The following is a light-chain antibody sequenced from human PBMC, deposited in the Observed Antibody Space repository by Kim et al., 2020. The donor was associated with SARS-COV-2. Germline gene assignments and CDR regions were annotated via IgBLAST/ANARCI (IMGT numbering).Light chain of an antibody. Sequence: GPSVTISCTGTSSDVGGYDYVSWYQQHPGKAPKLMIYDVTRRPSGVPDRLSGSKSGNTASLTISGLQAEDEADYYCCSYAGRYIWVFGGGTQLTVL. CDR1: SSDVGGYDY. J-gene: IGLJ3*02. CDR2: DVT. V-gene: IGLV2-11*03. CDR3: CSYAGRYIWV.